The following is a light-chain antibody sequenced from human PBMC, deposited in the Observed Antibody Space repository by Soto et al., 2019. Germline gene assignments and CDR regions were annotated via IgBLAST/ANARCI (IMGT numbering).Light chain of an antibody. Sequence: EIVMTQSPATLSVSPGERATLSCRASQSVSSNLAWYQQKPGQAPRLLIYGASTRATGIPARFSGSGSGTEFSLTNSSLQSEDFAVNYCQHYNNWPPTWTFGQGTKVEIE. J-gene: IGKJ1*01. V-gene: IGKV3-15*01. CDR1: QSVSSN. CDR2: GAS. CDR3: QHYNNWPPTWT.